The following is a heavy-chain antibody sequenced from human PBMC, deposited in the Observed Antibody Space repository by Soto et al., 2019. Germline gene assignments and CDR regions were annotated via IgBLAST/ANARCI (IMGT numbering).Heavy chain of an antibody. Sequence: SETLSLTCALDRRSLNGYYWRRIRQPRGKGLEWIGEINHSGSTNYNPSLKSRVTISVDTSKNQFSLKLSSVTAADTAVYYCARRLYYDSSGFEGGGMDVWGQGTTVT. CDR3: ARRLYYDSSGFEGGGMDV. D-gene: IGHD3-22*01. CDR1: RRSLNGYY. J-gene: IGHJ6*01. V-gene: IGHV4-34*01. CDR2: INHSGST.